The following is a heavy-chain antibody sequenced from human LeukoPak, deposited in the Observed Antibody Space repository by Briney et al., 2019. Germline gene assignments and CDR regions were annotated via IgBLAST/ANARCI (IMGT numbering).Heavy chain of an antibody. Sequence: PGGSLRLSCAASEFTFSSCGMHWVRQAPDKGLEWVAFIRYNGNNKYHADSVKGRFTISRDNSKNLLYLQMNSLRAEDTAVYFCAKGPLYYDSSGYYFFDHWGQGTLVTVSS. V-gene: IGHV3-30*02. CDR3: AKGPLYYDSSGYYFFDH. CDR2: IRYNGNNK. D-gene: IGHD3-22*01. CDR1: EFTFSSCG. J-gene: IGHJ4*02.